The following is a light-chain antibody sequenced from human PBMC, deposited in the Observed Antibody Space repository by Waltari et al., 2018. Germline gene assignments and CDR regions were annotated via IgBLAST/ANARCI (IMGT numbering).Light chain of an antibody. CDR1: SSNIGSYT. J-gene: IGLJ3*02. CDR2: SDN. CDR3: AAWDDSLKIWV. Sequence: QSMLPQPPSASGTPGQTVTISCSGSSSNIGSYTVNWYQQLPGTAPKLLIYSDNQRPSGVSGRFSGSKSGTSASLAISGLQSDDEAVYYCAAWDDSLKIWVFGGGIKLTVL. V-gene: IGLV1-44*01.